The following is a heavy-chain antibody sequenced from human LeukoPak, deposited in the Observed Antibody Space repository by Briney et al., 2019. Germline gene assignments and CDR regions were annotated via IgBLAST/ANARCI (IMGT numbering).Heavy chain of an antibody. CDR3: ARDSAPNIGDCST. CDR1: GFTFSSYD. Sequence: KSGGSLRLSCAASGFTFSSYDMSWVRQAPGKGLEWVSFISSSSSYIYYADSVKGRFTTSRDNAKNSLFLQMDSLRAEDTAVYYCARDSAPNIGDCSTWGQGTLVTVSS. CDR2: ISSSSSYI. J-gene: IGHJ4*02. D-gene: IGHD2-2*01. V-gene: IGHV3-21*01.